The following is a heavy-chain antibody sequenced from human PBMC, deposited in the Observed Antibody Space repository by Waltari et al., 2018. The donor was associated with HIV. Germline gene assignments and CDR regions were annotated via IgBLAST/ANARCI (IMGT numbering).Heavy chain of an antibody. CDR2: ISSSSSPT. CDR3: ARRIAAGGTQYFEY. CDR1: GFTFSRYS. D-gene: IGHD6-13*01. V-gene: IGHV3-48*02. Sequence: EVQLVESGGNLVQPGGSLRLSCAAPGFTFSRYSMNWVRQAPGKGLEWVSYISSSSSPTYYADSVRGRFTISRDNAKNSLYLQMNNLRDEDTAVYYCARRIAAGGTQYFEYWGQGTLVTVSS. J-gene: IGHJ4*02.